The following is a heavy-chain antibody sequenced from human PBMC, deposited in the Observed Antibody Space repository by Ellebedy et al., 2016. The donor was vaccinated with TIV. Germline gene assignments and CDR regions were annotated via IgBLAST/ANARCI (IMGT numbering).Heavy chain of an antibody. Sequence: SLKISXTASGFTFSDNYMSWIRQAPGKGLESVSYISSSGSTKYYADSVKGRFTISRDNAKNSLYLQMNSLRAEDTAVYYCAKDGRWNDVDYFDYWGQGTLVTVSS. V-gene: IGHV3-11*04. CDR3: AKDGRWNDVDYFDY. CDR1: GFTFSDNY. D-gene: IGHD1-1*01. CDR2: ISSSGSTK. J-gene: IGHJ4*02.